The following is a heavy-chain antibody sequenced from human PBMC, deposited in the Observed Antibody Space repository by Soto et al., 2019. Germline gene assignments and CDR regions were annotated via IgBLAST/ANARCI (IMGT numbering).Heavy chain of an antibody. D-gene: IGHD6-6*01. CDR3: ARDRIEYSSSLGHYGMDV. CDR2: IWYDGSNK. CDR1: GFTFSSYG. V-gene: IGHV3-33*01. J-gene: IGHJ6*02. Sequence: QVQLVESGGGVVQPGRSLRLSCAASGFTFSSYGMHWVHQAPGKGLEWVAVIWYDGSNKYYADSVKGRFTISRDNSKNTLYLQMNSLRAEDTAVYYCARDRIEYSSSLGHYGMDVWGQGTTVTVSS.